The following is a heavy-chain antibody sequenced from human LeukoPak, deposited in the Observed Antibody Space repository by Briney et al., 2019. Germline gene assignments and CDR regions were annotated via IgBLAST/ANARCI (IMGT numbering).Heavy chain of an antibody. CDR3: ARDLLAVAGNFDY. J-gene: IGHJ4*02. CDR1: GYTFTGYY. Sequence: GASVKVSCKASGYTFTGYYVHWVRQAPGQGLEWMGWINPNSGGTNYAQKFQGRVTMTRDTSISTAYMELSRLRSDDTAVYYCARDLLAVAGNFDYWGQGTLVTVSS. V-gene: IGHV1-2*02. CDR2: INPNSGGT. D-gene: IGHD6-19*01.